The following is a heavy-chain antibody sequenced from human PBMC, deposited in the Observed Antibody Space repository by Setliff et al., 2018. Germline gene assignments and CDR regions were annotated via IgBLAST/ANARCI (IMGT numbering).Heavy chain of an antibody. J-gene: IGHJ4*02. CDR1: GYTFTESI. D-gene: IGHD2-8*01. V-gene: IGHV1-18*01. CDR3: LRLVRYCSRTSCQRTSGDEV. CDR2: IGVYSGNT. Sequence: GASVKVSCKASGYTFTESIVSWVRQAPGQGLEWLGWIGVYSGNTYTAQRFQGRVTMTTDTSTNMAYLELRGLRSDDTAVYYCLRLVRYCSRTSCQRTSGDEVWGQGTQVTVSS.